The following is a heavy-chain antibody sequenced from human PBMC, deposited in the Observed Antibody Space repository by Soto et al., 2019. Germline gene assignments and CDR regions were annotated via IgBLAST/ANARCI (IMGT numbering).Heavy chain of an antibody. J-gene: IGHJ6*02. CDR2: INPNSGGT. V-gene: IGHV1-2*04. D-gene: IGHD6-13*01. CDR1: GGTFSSYT. CDR3: ARLGIAAAGTGDYYYYYGMDV. Sequence: ASVKVSCKASGGTFSSYTIGWVRQAPGQRLEWMGWINPNSGGTNYAQKFQGWVTMTRDTSISTAYMELSRLRSDDTAVYYCARLGIAAAGTGDYYYYYGMDVWGQGTTVTVSS.